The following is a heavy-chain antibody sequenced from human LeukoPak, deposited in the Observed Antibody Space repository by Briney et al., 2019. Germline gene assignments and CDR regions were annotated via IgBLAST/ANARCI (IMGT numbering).Heavy chain of an antibody. Sequence: GASAKVSRKASGYTFTSYGISWVRQAPGQGLEWMGWISAYNGNTNYAQKLQGRVTMTTDTSTSTAYMELRSLRSDDTAVYYCARVRYHNWFDPWGQGTLVTVSS. CDR3: ARVRYHNWFDP. V-gene: IGHV1-18*01. CDR1: GYTFTSYG. J-gene: IGHJ5*02. CDR2: ISAYNGNT. D-gene: IGHD1-1*01.